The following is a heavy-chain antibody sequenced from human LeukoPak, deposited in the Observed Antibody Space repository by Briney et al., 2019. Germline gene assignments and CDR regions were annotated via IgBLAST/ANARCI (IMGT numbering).Heavy chain of an antibody. J-gene: IGHJ4*02. Sequence: PGGSLRLSCAASGFSFTSNGMHWVRQAPGKGLEWVAFIWYDGTNKYYADSVKGRFTISRDTSNNMLYLQMNSLRAEDTAVYYCARVSESGNSDYWGQGTLVTVSS. CDR1: GFSFTSNG. V-gene: IGHV3-33*01. CDR2: IWYDGTNK. D-gene: IGHD4-23*01. CDR3: ARVSESGNSDY.